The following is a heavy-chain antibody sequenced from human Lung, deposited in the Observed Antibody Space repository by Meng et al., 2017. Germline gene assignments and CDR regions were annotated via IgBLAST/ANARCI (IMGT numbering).Heavy chain of an antibody. CDR2: INTDGSST. CDR1: GFNLSTYW. CDR3: GRSDGYIRD. V-gene: IGHV3-74*01. J-gene: IGHJ4*02. D-gene: IGHD5-24*01. Sequence: EVQLVESGGGLVQPGGSLRLSCAAAGFNLSTYWMHWARQAPGKGLVWVSHINTDGSSTNYADSVKGRFTISRDNAKNTLYLQMNSLRAEDTAVYYCGRSDGYIRDWGQGTLVTVSS.